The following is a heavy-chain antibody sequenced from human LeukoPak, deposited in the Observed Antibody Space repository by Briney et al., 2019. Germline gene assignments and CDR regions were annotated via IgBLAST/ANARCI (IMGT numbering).Heavy chain of an antibody. Sequence: HPGGSLRRSCAASGFTFSSYGMHWVRQAPGKGLEWVAVIWYDGSNKYYADSVKGRFTISRDNSKNTLYLQMNSLRAEDTAVYYCARDDYYDSSGYYKSIDYWGQGTLVTVSS. CDR3: ARDDYYDSSGYYKSIDY. CDR1: GFTFSSYG. V-gene: IGHV3-33*01. D-gene: IGHD3-22*01. CDR2: IWYDGSNK. J-gene: IGHJ4*02.